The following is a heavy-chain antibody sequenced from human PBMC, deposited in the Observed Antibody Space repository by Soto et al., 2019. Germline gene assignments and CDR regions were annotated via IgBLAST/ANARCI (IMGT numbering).Heavy chain of an antibody. CDR3: ASNYGSGYRAFDS. CDR1: GDTFNFYS. J-gene: IGHJ4*02. V-gene: IGHV1-69*02. CDR2: VNPILSMS. Sequence: QVQLVQSGAEVKSAGSSVKVSCKASGDTFNFYSINWVRQAPGLGLEWVGRVNPILSMSNYAQRLQGRVTMTTDKATATADMELRSLTPEDTAIYYCASNYGSGYRAFDSWGQGALVTVSS. D-gene: IGHD3-10*01.